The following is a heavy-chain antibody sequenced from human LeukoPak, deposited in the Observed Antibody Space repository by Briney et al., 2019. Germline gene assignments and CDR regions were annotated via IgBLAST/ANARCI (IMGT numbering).Heavy chain of an antibody. CDR1: GGSISSYY. CDR3: ARRGYYRDSSGYPQYYFDY. CDR2: IYTSGST. V-gene: IGHV4-4*09. J-gene: IGHJ4*02. Sequence: SETLSLTCTVSGGSISSYYWSWIRQPPGKGLEWIGYIYTSGSTNYNPSLKSRVTISVDTSKNQFSLKLSSVTAADTAVYYCARRGYYRDSSGYPQYYFDYWGQGTLVTVSS. D-gene: IGHD3-22*01.